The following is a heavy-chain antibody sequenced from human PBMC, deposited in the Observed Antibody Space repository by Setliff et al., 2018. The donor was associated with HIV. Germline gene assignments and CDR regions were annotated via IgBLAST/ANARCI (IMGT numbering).Heavy chain of an antibody. CDR2: VSGYSGIT. Sequence: ASVKVSCKASGYTFTSFGISWMRQAPGQGLEWMGWVSGYSGITYYAQKFQDRATMTTDTSTNTVYMELRSLTSDDTAVYYCARGRSSGWVDDAFDIWGQGTMVTVSS. V-gene: IGHV1-18*01. D-gene: IGHD6-19*01. CDR1: GYTFTSFG. CDR3: ARGRSSGWVDDAFDI. J-gene: IGHJ3*02.